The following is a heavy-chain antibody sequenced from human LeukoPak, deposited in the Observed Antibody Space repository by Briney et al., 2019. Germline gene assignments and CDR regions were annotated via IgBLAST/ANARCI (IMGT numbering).Heavy chain of an antibody. CDR1: GYTFTNYD. J-gene: IGHJ5*02. CDR2: MNPNSGNT. Sequence: ASVKVSCKASGYTFTNYDINWVRQATGQGLEWMGWMNPNSGNTGYAQKFQGRVTMTRNTSISTAYMELSSLRSEDTALYYCARDIAGATKGGWFDTWGQGTPVTISS. V-gene: IGHV1-8*01. CDR3: ARDIAGATKGGWFDT. D-gene: IGHD1-26*01.